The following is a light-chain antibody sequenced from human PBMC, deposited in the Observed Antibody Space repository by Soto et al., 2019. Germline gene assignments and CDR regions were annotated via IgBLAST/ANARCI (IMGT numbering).Light chain of an antibody. Sequence: ENVMTQSPATLSLSPGERAALSCRAGQSVSSTYLAWYQQKPGQVPRLLIYGASTRATGIPARFSGSGSGTEFTLTITSLQSEDFAVYYCQQYNNWWTFGQGTKVEIK. J-gene: IGKJ1*01. V-gene: IGKV3D-7*01. CDR1: QSVSSTY. CDR3: QQYNNWWT. CDR2: GAS.